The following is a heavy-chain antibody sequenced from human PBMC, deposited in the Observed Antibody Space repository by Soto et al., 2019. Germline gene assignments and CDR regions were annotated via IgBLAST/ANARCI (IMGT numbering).Heavy chain of an antibody. CDR3: AGRMTTVTCFDY. J-gene: IGHJ4*02. Sequence: QVQLVESGGGLVKPGGSLRLSCAASGFTFSDYYMSWIRQAPGKGLEWVSYISSSSSYTNYADSVKGRFTISRDNAKNSLSLQMNSLRAEDTAVYYCAGRMTTVTCFDYWGQGTLVTVSS. D-gene: IGHD4-17*01. V-gene: IGHV3-11*06. CDR2: ISSSSSYT. CDR1: GFTFSDYY.